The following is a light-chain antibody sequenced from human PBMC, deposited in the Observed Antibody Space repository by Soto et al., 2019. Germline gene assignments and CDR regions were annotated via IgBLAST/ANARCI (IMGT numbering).Light chain of an antibody. V-gene: IGKV4-1*01. CDR2: WAS. Sequence: DIVMTQSPDSLAVSLGERATINCKSSQSVLYSSNNKNHLAWYQQKAGQPPKLLVDWASTRESGVPDRFSGSGSGTDFTLTISSLHAEDVAVYYCQQYYSTPYTFGQGTKLEIK. CDR1: QSVLYSSNNKNH. CDR3: QQYYSTPYT. J-gene: IGKJ2*01.